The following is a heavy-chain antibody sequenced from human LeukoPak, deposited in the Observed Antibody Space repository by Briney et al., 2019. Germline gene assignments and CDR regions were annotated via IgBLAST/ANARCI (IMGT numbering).Heavy chain of an antibody. CDR3: ATDRTYYYGSGSYMDY. D-gene: IGHD3-10*01. CDR2: FDPEDGET. J-gene: IGHJ4*02. Sequence: ASVKVSCKVSGYTLTELSMHWVRQAPGKGLEWMGGFDPEDGETIYAQKFQGRVTMTEDTSTDTAYMELSSLRSEDTAVYYCATDRTYYYGSGSYMDYWGQGTLGTVSS. V-gene: IGHV1-24*01. CDR1: GYTLTELS.